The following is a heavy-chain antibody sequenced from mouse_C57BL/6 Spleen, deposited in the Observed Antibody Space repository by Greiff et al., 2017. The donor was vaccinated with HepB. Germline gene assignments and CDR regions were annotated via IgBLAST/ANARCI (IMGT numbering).Heavy chain of an antibody. CDR1: GFNIKNTY. Sequence: VHVKQSVAELVRPGASVKLSCTASGFNIKNTYMHWVKQRPEQGLEWIGRIDPANGNTKYAPKFQGKATITADTSSNTAYLQLSSLTSEDTAIYYCARSDYYYGNYYAMDYWGQGTSVTVSS. CDR2: IDPANGNT. J-gene: IGHJ4*01. D-gene: IGHD1-1*01. V-gene: IGHV14-3*01. CDR3: ARSDYYYGNYYAMDY.